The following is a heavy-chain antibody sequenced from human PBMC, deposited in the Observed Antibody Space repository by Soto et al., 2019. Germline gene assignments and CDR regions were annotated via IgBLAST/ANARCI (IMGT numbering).Heavy chain of an antibody. CDR2: ISYDGSNE. CDR1: GFTFSSYG. V-gene: IGHV3-30*03. D-gene: IGHD5-12*01. J-gene: IGHJ4*02. CDR3: ATDGAPCVDMATIVFDY. Sequence: QVQLVESGGGVVQPGRSLRLSCAASGFTFSSYGMHWVRQAPGKGLEWVAVISYDGSNEYYADSVKGLFTISRDKSKTTLYPPMNSLTPEDRAVYYCATDGAPCVDMATIVFDYWGQGTLVTVSS.